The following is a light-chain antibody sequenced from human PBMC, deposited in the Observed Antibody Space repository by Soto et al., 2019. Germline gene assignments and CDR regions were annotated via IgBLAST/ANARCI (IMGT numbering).Light chain of an antibody. Sequence: ELVLTQSRATLSVSPGERASLSCRANQRVGSNFLAWYQQKPGQAPRVLIYGISARAIGVPDRFSGSGSGTEVTLTISSLQSEDFALYYCQQYTSWPITFGQGTRLEIK. J-gene: IGKJ5*01. V-gene: IGKV3-15*01. CDR3: QQYTSWPIT. CDR1: QRVGSN. CDR2: GIS.